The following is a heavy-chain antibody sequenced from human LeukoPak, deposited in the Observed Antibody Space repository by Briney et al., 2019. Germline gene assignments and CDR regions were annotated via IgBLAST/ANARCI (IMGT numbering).Heavy chain of an antibody. J-gene: IGHJ6*03. CDR2: INHSGST. D-gene: IGHD2-8*01. Sequence: SETLSLTCAVYGVSFSGYYWSWIRQPPGKGLEWIGEINHSGSTNYNPSLKSRVTISVDTSKNQFSLKLSSVTAADTAVYYCARGTNNYHYYYYMDVWGKGTTVTVSS. CDR1: GVSFSGYY. V-gene: IGHV4-34*01. CDR3: ARGTNNYHYYYYMDV.